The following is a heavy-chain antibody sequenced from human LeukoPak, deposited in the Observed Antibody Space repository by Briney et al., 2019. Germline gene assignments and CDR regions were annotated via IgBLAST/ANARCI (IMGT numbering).Heavy chain of an antibody. J-gene: IGHJ4*02. D-gene: IGHD3-22*01. CDR2: IYYSGAT. CDR1: GGSISGSY. V-gene: IGHV4-59*01. Sequence: SETLSLTCTVSGGSISGSYWNWIRQPPGKGLEWIGYIYYSGATYYSPSLKSRVTISVDTSQNQFSLNLNSVTAADTAVYYCARYDTSSAGFDFWGQGTLVTVSS. CDR3: ARYDTSSAGFDF.